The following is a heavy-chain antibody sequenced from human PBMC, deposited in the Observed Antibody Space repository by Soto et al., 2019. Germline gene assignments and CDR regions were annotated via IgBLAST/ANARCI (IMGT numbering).Heavy chain of an antibody. CDR3: ARDKITGLFDS. D-gene: IGHD2-8*02. CDR2: INLSGST. J-gene: IGHJ4*02. Sequence: QVQLQQWGAGLLKPSETLSLTCAVYGGSFSGYYWTWIRQPPGTGREWIGEINLSGSTNYNPSLKSRVNISVDTPKNQFSLKLTSVTAADTAVYYCARDKITGLFDSWGQGTLVTVSS. CDR1: GGSFSGYY. V-gene: IGHV4-34*01.